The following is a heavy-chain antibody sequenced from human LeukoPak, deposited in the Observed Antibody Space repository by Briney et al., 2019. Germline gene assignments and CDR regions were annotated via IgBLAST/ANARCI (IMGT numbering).Heavy chain of an antibody. CDR2: INTNTGNP. Sequence: APVKVSCKASGYTITSYAMSWVRQAPGQGLEWMGWINTNTGNPTYAQGFTGRFVFSLDTSVSTAYLQISSLKAEDTAVYYCVCFDCGDYWGQGTLVTVSS. D-gene: IGHD3-9*01. V-gene: IGHV7-4-1*02. CDR1: GYTITSYA. J-gene: IGHJ4*02. CDR3: VCFDCGDY.